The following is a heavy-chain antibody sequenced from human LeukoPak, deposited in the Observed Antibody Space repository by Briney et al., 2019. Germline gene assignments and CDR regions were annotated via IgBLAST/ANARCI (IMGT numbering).Heavy chain of an antibody. V-gene: IGHV4-39*07. Sequence: SETLSLTCTVSGGSISSNSYYWGWICQSPGKGLEWIGEINHSGSTNYNPSLKSRVTISVDTSKNQFSLKLSSVAAADTAVYYCARRLRFGAGIDYWGQGTLVTVSS. CDR1: GGSISSNSYY. CDR3: ARRLRFGAGIDY. CDR2: INHSGST. J-gene: IGHJ4*02. D-gene: IGHD3-10*01.